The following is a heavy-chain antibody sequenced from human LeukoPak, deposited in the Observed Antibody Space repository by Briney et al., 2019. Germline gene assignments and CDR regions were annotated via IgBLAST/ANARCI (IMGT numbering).Heavy chain of an antibody. CDR1: GYTFTGYY. CDR2: INPNSGGT. D-gene: IGHD3-10*01. V-gene: IGHV1-2*02. J-gene: IGHJ4*02. Sequence: ASVKVSCKASGYTFTGYYIHWVRLAPGQGLEWMGWINPNSGGTNYAQKFQGRVTMTRDTSINTAYMELNSLRSDDTAVYYCARDARGYYGSGNYFITLYWGQGTLVTVSS. CDR3: ARDARGYYGSGNYFITLY.